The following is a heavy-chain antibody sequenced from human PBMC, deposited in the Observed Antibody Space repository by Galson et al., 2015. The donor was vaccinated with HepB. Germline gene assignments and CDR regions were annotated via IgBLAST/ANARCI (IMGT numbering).Heavy chain of an antibody. J-gene: IGHJ4*02. V-gene: IGHV1-58*01. D-gene: IGHD3-10*02. CDR2: IVVGSAKT. Sequence: SVKVSCKASGFTFSSSAVQWVRQARGQGLEWIGWIVVGSAKTTYAQKFQERVTITRDMSTSTAYMELSGLRSEDTAVYYCAAWGADVREGDYWGQGTLVTVSS. CDR1: GFTFSSSA. CDR3: AAWGADVREGDY.